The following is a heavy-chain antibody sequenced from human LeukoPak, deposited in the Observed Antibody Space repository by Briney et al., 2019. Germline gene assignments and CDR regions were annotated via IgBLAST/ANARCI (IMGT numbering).Heavy chain of an antibody. CDR2: VYYSRAT. V-gene: IGHV4-59*01. J-gene: IGHJ4*02. CDR1: GDSIY. Sequence: TASETLSLTCSVSGDSIYWSWVRQSPGKGLQWIGTVYYSRATNYNPSLASRVTMSLDMSKSQFSLKLSSVTAAGTAIYYCAVVTSHPRYFDHWGQGTLITVSS. CDR3: AVVTSHPRYFDH. D-gene: IGHD2-21*02.